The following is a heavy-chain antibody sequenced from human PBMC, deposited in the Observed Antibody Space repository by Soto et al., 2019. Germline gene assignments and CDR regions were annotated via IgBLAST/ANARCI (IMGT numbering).Heavy chain of an antibody. CDR2: IYYSGTA. J-gene: IGHJ5*02. V-gene: IGHV4-59*08. D-gene: IGHD3-22*01. CDR1: GGSLSPNY. CDR3: ARLGAYYQSIAP. Sequence: SETLSLTCTVSGGSLSPNYWTWIRQPPGKGLEWIAYIYYSGTATYNPSLNSRVAISLDMSKNQISLTLSSVTAADTAVYYCARLGAYYQSIAPWGQGTLVTVSS.